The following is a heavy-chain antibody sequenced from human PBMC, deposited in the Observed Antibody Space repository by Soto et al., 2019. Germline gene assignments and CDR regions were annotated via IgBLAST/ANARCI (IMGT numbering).Heavy chain of an antibody. V-gene: IGHV3-30-3*01. J-gene: IGHJ6*02. CDR3: ARAAGYCRGGSCWEWRGYYGMDV. D-gene: IGHD2-15*01. CDR2: ISYDGSNK. CDR1: GFTFSSYA. Sequence: QVQLVESGGGVVQPGRSLRLSCAASGFTFSSYAMHWVRQAPGKGLEWVAVISYDGSNKYYADSVKGRFTISRDNSKNALYLQMNSLRAEDTAVYYCARAAGYCRGGSCWEWRGYYGMDVWGQGTTVTVSS.